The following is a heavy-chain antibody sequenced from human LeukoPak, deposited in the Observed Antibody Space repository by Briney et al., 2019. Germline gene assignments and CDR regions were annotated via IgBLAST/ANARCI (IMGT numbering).Heavy chain of an antibody. CDR1: GFPFETNA. J-gene: IGHJ4*02. CDR3: AKDWIQFNRVFAYFDS. CDR2: IGNTET. D-gene: IGHD5-18*01. V-gene: IGHV3-23*01. Sequence: GGSLRLSCATSGFPFETNAMSWVRQAPGKGLEWVATIGNTETFYADSVTGRFTISRDDSKNTVNLQMNRLRVEDTAIYYCAKDWIQFNRVFAYFDSWGQGTLVTVSS.